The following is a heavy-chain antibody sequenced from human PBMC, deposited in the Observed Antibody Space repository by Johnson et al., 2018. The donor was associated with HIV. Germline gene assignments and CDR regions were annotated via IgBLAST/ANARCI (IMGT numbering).Heavy chain of an antibody. CDR1: GFTFSNYG. V-gene: IGHV3-30*02. CDR3: ATRGTFWSGYYDAFDI. J-gene: IGHJ3*02. CDR2: IRYDGSNK. Sequence: QVQLVESGGGVVQPGGSLRLSCAASGFTFSNYGMHWVRQAPGKGLEWVAFIRYDGSNKYYADSVKGRFTISRDNSKNTMYLQMNSLRAEDTAVYYCATRGTFWSGYYDAFDIWGQGTMVTVSS. D-gene: IGHD3-3*01.